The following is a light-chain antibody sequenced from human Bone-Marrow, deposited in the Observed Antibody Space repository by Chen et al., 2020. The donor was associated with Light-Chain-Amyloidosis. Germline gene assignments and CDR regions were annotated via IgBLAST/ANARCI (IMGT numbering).Light chain of an antibody. CDR3: QQYSGNPLT. V-gene: IGKV1-5*03. Sequence: DIQMTQSPSTLSASVGDRVTITCRASQIISSWLAWYQQKPGKAPNLLIYKACSLKSGVPSRFSGSGSGTEFTLTINSLQPDDIATYYCQQYSGNPLTFGGGTRVEIK. CDR2: KAC. J-gene: IGKJ4*01. CDR1: QIISSW.